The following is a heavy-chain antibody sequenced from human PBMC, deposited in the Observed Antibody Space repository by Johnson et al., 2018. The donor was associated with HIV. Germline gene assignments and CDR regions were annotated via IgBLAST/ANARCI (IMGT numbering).Heavy chain of an antibody. CDR1: GFTFSSYA. Sequence: VHLVESGGGVVQPGRSLRLSCAASGFTFSSYAMHWARQAPGKGLEWVAVISYDGSNKYYADSVKGRFTISRDNSKNTLYLQMNSLRAEDTAVYYCARARNWNDDDAFDIWGQGTMVTVSS. CDR3: ARARNWNDDDAFDI. J-gene: IGHJ3*02. D-gene: IGHD1-1*01. V-gene: IGHV3-30-3*01. CDR2: ISYDGSNK.